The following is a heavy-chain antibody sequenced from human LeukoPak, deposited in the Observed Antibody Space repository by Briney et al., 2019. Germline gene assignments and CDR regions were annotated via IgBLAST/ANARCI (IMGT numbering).Heavy chain of an antibody. V-gene: IGHV4-31*03. CDR2: IYYSGST. J-gene: IGHJ4*02. D-gene: IGHD4-17*01. CDR1: GGSISSGGYY. Sequence: SQTLSLTCTVSGGSISSGGYYWSWIRQHPGKGLEWIGYIYYSGSTYYNPSLKSRVTISVDTSKNQFSLKLSSVTAADTAVYYCARVPHRQDYGEPLFDYWGQGTLVTVSS. CDR3: ARVPHRQDYGEPLFDY.